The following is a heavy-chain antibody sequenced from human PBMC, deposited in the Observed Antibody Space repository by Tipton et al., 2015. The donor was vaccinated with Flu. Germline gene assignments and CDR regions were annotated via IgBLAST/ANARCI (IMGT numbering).Heavy chain of an antibody. CDR3: ARDLVGSDIDY. Sequence: SLRLSCAASGFTFSSYAMHWVRQAPGKGLEWVAVISYDGSNKYYADSVKGRFTISRDNSKNTLYLQMNSLRAEDTAVYYCARDLVGSDIDYWGQGTRVTVSS. CDR2: ISYDGSNK. CDR1: GFTFSSYA. V-gene: IGHV3-30*01. J-gene: IGHJ4*02. D-gene: IGHD2-8*02.